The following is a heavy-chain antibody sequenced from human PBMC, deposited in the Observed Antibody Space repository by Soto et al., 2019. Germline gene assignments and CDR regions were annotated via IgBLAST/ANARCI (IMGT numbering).Heavy chain of an antibody. D-gene: IGHD2-21*02. Sequence: VSGPTLVNPTQTLTLTFTFSGFSLITSGVGVGWIRQPPGKALEWLALIYWNDDKRYSPSLKSRLTITKDTSKNQVVLTMTNMDPVDTATYYCALAVVVTAYNWFDPWGQGTLVTVSS. V-gene: IGHV2-5*01. CDR1: GFSLITSGVG. CDR3: ALAVVVTAYNWFDP. CDR2: IYWNDDK. J-gene: IGHJ5*02.